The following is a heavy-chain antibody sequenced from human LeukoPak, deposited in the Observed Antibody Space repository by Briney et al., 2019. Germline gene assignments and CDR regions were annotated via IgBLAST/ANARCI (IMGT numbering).Heavy chain of an antibody. CDR3: ALSGYRRAFDI. V-gene: IGHV4-59*01. CDR2: IYYSGST. CDR1: GGSISSYY. Sequence: SETLSHTCTVSGGSISSYYWSWIRQPPGKGLEWIGYIYYSGSTNYNPSLKSRVTISVDTSKNQFSLKLSSVTAADTAVYYCALSGYRRAFDIWGQGTMVTVSS. D-gene: IGHD3-3*01. J-gene: IGHJ3*02.